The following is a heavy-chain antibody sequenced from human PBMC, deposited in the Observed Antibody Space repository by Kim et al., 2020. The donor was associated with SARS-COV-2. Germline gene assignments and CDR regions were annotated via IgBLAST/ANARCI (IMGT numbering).Heavy chain of an antibody. J-gene: IGHJ4*02. D-gene: IGHD3-22*01. CDR1: GRSFSGYY. CDR2: INDSGST. Sequence: SETLSLTCAVYGRSFSGYYWSWIRQPPGKGLEWIGEINDSGSTNYNPSLKSRVTISVDTSKNQFSLKLSSVTAADTAVYYCARDLNYYDSSGHRGFDYWGQGTLVTVSS. V-gene: IGHV4-34*01. CDR3: ARDLNYYDSSGHRGFDY.